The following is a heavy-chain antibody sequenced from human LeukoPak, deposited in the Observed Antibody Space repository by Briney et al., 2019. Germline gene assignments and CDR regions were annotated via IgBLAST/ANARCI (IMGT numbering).Heavy chain of an antibody. J-gene: IGHJ4*02. CDR3: ARDYSNTNFDY. D-gene: IGHD4-11*01. V-gene: IGHV1-18*01. CDR1: GYTFTSYG. CDR2: VSAYNGNT. Sequence: ASVKVSCKASGYTFTSYGIGWVRQAPGQGLEWMGWVSAYNGNTNSAQKLQGRVTMTTDTSTSTAYMELRSLRSDDTAVYYCARDYSNTNFDYWGQGTLVTVSS.